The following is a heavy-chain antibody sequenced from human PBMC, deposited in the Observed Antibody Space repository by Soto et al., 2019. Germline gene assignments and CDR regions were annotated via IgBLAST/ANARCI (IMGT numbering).Heavy chain of an antibody. D-gene: IGHD2-15*01. J-gene: IGHJ4*02. V-gene: IGHV4-34*01. CDR3: ARGGPSLGYCSGGSCLSPFDY. CDR2: INHSGST. CDR1: CGSFCGYH. Sequence: PPETLSPTCAVYCGSFCGYHRSWIRQPPGKGLEWIGEINHSGSTNYNPSLKSRVTISVDTYKNQFSLKLSSVTAADTAVYYCARGGPSLGYCSGGSCLSPFDYWGQGTLVT.